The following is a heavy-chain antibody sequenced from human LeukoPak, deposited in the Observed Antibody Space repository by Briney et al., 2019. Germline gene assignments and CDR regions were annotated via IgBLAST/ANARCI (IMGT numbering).Heavy chain of an antibody. CDR2: ISAYNGNT. Sequence: ASVKVSCKASGYTFTSYGISWVRQAPGQGLEGMGWISAYNGNTNYAQKLQGRVTMTTDTSTSTAYVELRSLRSDDTAVYYCARQGTVVPHHYWGQGTLVTVSS. V-gene: IGHV1-18*01. CDR3: ARQGTVVPHHY. D-gene: IGHD3/OR15-3a*01. J-gene: IGHJ4*02. CDR1: GYTFTSYG.